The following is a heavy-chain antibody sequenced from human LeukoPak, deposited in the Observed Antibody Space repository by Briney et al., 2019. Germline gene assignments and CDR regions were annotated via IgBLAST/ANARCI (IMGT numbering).Heavy chain of an antibody. Sequence: PGGSLRLSCAASGFTFSSYSMNWVRQAPGKGLEWVSSISSSSSYIYCADSVKGRFTISRDNAKNSLYLQMNSLRAEDTAVYYCARHRGSSERTAMVWGQGTLVTVSS. CDR2: ISSSSSYI. CDR3: ARHRGSSERTAMV. D-gene: IGHD5-18*01. V-gene: IGHV3-21*01. CDR1: GFTFSSYS. J-gene: IGHJ4*02.